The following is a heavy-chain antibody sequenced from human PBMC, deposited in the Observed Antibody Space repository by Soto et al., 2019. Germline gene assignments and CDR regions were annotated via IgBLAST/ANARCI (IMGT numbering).Heavy chain of an antibody. CDR3: AKHYYDSSGYYYAFDY. V-gene: IGHV3-23*01. CDR2: ISGSGGST. CDR1: GFTFSSYA. Sequence: EVQLLESGGGLVQPGGSLRLSCAASGFTFSSYAMSWVRQAPGKGLEWVSVISGSGGSTYYADSVKGRFTISRDNSKNTLYLQMNSLRAEDTAVYYCAKHYYDSSGYYYAFDYWGQGTLVTVSS. D-gene: IGHD3-22*01. J-gene: IGHJ4*02.